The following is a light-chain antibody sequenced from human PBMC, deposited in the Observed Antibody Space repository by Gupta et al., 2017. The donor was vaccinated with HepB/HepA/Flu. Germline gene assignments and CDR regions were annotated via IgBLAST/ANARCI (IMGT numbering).Light chain of an antibody. CDR3: MQALQTPWT. J-gene: IGKJ1*01. CDR1: QSLLQSNGYNF. CDR2: LGS. V-gene: IGKV2-28*01. Sequence: DIVLTQSPLSLPVTPGEPASSSCRSSQSLLQSNGYNFLNWYLQKPGQSPQLLIYLGSNRASGVPDRFSGSGSGTDFTLKISRVEAEDVGLYYCMQALQTPWTFGQGTKVEIK.